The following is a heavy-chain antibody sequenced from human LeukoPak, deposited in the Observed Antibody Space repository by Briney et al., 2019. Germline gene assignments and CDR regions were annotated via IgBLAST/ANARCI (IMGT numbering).Heavy chain of an antibody. CDR2: INHSGST. J-gene: IGHJ5*02. D-gene: IGHD6-19*01. CDR1: GGSFSGYY. V-gene: IGHV4-34*01. CDR3: ARDGMTPTVAPNWFDP. Sequence: PSETLSLTCAVYGGSFSGYYWSWIRQPPGKGLEWIGEINHSGSTNYNPSLKSRVTISVDTSKNQFSLKLSSVTAADTAVYYCARDGMTPTVAPNWFDPWGQGTLVTVSS.